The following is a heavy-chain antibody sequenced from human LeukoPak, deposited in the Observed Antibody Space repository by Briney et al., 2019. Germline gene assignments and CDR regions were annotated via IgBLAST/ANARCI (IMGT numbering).Heavy chain of an antibody. J-gene: IGHJ3*02. CDR1: GGSISSSSYY. Sequence: SETPSLTCTVSGGSISSSSYYWGWIRQPPGKGLEWIGSIYYSGSTYYNPSLKSRVTISVDTSKNQFSLKLSSVTAADTAVYYCARAVYNWNGRPGAFDIWGQGTMVTVSS. CDR2: IYYSGST. V-gene: IGHV4-39*07. CDR3: ARAVYNWNGRPGAFDI. D-gene: IGHD1-20*01.